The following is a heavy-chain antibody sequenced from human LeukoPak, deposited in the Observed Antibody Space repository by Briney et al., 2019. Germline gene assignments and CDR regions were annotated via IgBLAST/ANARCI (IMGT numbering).Heavy chain of an antibody. J-gene: IGHJ5*02. CDR3: ARYVRGVVVPAAIYNWFDP. Sequence: PSETLSLTCTVSGGSISSSSYYWGWIRQPPGKGLEWIGSIYYSGSTYYNPSLKSRVTISVDTSKNQFSLKLSSVTAADTAVYYCARYVRGVVVPAAIYNWFDPWGQGTLVTVSS. D-gene: IGHD2-2*02. CDR2: IYYSGST. V-gene: IGHV4-39*07. CDR1: GGSISSSSYY.